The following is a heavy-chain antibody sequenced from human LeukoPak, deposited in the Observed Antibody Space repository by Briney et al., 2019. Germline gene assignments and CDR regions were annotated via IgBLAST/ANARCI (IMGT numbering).Heavy chain of an antibody. CDR1: GFTFSSYA. V-gene: IGHV3-23*01. J-gene: IGHJ4*02. CDR2: ISGSGGST. Sequence: PGGSLRLSCVASGFTFSSYAMSWVRQAPGKGLEWVSGISGSGGSTYYADSVKGRFTISRDNSKNTLYLQMNSLRAEDTAVYYCSRKYDSSGYFDFWGRGTLVTVSS. D-gene: IGHD3-22*01. CDR3: SRKYDSSGYFDF.